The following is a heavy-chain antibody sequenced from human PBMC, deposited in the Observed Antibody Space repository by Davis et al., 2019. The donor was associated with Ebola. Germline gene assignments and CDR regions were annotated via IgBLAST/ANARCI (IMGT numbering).Heavy chain of an antibody. CDR2: ISGSGGST. D-gene: IGHD2-2*01. CDR1: GFTFSSYA. V-gene: IGHV3-23*01. J-gene: IGHJ6*02. Sequence: GESLKISCAASGFTFSSYAMSWVRQAPGKGLEWVSAISGSGGSTYYADSVKGRFTISRDNSKNTLYLQMNSLRAEDTAVYYCAKPPGGYCSSTSCPGTYYGMDVWGQGTTVTVSS. CDR3: AKPPGGYCSSTSCPGTYYGMDV.